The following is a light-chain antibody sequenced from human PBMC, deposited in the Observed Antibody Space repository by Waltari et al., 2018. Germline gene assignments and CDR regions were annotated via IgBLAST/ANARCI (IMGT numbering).Light chain of an antibody. CDR1: QGMNRH. V-gene: IGKV1-9*01. Sequence: IQLTQSPSSLSASVGDRVALTCRASQGMNRHLAWYQEKPGKAPKLLIYATSTLQSGVPSRFSGSGSGTDFTLTISSLQPEDFATYYCQQLDSYPITFGQGTRLEIK. CDR2: ATS. CDR3: QQLDSYPIT. J-gene: IGKJ5*01.